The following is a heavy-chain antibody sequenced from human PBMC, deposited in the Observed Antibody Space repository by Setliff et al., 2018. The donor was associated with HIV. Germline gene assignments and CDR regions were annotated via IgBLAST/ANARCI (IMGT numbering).Heavy chain of an antibody. V-gene: IGHV1-69-2*01. D-gene: IGHD6-13*01. CDR3: ATNPGIAAAGLGF. J-gene: IGHJ4*02. CDR1: AHTFTDYY. Sequence: ASVKVSCKASAHTFTDYYMHWVQQAPGKGLEWMGRIDPEDGETIYAEKFQGRVTITADTSTDTAFMELSSLRSEDTAVYYCATNPGIAAAGLGFWGQGTLVTVSS. CDR2: IDPEDGET.